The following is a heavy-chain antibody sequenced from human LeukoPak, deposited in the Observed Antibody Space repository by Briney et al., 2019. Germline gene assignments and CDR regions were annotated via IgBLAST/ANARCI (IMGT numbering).Heavy chain of an antibody. CDR1: GGSISSYY. Sequence: SETLSLTCTVSGGSISSYYWSWIRQPPGKGLEWIGYIYNSGSTNYNPSPKSRVTISVDTSKNQFSLKLSSVTAADTAVYYCARSRIIGASNLDYWGQGTLVTVSS. CDR3: ARSRIIGASNLDY. V-gene: IGHV4-59*01. J-gene: IGHJ4*02. D-gene: IGHD1-26*01. CDR2: IYNSGST.